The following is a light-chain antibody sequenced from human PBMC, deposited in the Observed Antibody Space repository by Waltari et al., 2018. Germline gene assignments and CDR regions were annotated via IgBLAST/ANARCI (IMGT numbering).Light chain of an antibody. CDR2: DAS. Sequence: DIQMTQSPSSLSASVGDRVTITCQASQDISNYLNWYQQKTVKAPKLLIYDASNLETGVPSRFSGSGSGTDFTFTISSLQPEDIATYYCQQYDNLPLTFGGGTKVEIK. J-gene: IGKJ4*01. V-gene: IGKV1-33*01. CDR3: QQYDNLPLT. CDR1: QDISNY.